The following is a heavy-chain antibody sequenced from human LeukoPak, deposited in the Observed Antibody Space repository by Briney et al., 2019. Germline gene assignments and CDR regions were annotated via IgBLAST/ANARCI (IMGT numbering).Heavy chain of an antibody. CDR2: ISSDGSRA. CDR1: GFTLSSYE. V-gene: IGHV3-74*01. CDR3: ARELPREVTLDY. Sequence: GGSLRVSCAASGFTLSSYEMHWVRQAPRKGLVWVSRISSDGSRAGYADSVNGRFTISRDNAKNTLYLQMNSLRAEDTAIYYCARELPREVTLDYWGQGIPVTFSS. J-gene: IGHJ4*02. D-gene: IGHD2-21*02.